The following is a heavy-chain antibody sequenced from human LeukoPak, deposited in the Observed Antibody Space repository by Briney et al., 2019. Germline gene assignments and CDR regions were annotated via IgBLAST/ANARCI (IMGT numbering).Heavy chain of an antibody. CDR2: IIPIFGTA. Sequence: SVKDSCKASGGTFSSYAISWVRQAPGQGLEWMGGIIPIFGTANYAQKFQGSVTITADKSTSTAYMELSSLRSEDTAVYYCASLGHYYDSSGYYFDYWGQGTLVTVSS. CDR1: GGTFSSYA. D-gene: IGHD3-22*01. J-gene: IGHJ4*02. CDR3: ASLGHYYDSSGYYFDY. V-gene: IGHV1-69*06.